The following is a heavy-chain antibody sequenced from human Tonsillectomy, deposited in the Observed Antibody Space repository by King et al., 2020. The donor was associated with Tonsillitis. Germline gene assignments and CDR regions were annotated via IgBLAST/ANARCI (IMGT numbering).Heavy chain of an antibody. V-gene: IGHV3-30*02. CDR1: GFTFSSYG. CDR3: AKVPGYSIGWVIDY. D-gene: IGHD6-19*01. CDR2: IPYDGNNK. Sequence: VQLVESEGGVVQPGGSLRLSCATSGFTFSSYGMHSVRQAPGKGLEGVAFIPYDGNNKYYADSVKGRFTISRDNSKNTLYLEMNSLRTEYTAVYYCAKVPGYSIGWVIDYWGQGTLVTVSS. J-gene: IGHJ4*02.